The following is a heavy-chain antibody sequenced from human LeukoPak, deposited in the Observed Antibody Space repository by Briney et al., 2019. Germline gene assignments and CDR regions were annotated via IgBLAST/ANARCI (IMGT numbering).Heavy chain of an antibody. Sequence: GASVKVSCKASGYTFTGYYMHWVRQAPGQGLEWMGWINPNSGGTNYAQKFQGRVTMTRDTSISTAYMELSRLRSDDTAVYYCARVRGDIAAATYFQHWGQGTLVTVSS. CDR2: INPNSGGT. CDR3: ARVRGDIAAATYFQH. CDR1: GYTFTGYY. D-gene: IGHD6-13*01. J-gene: IGHJ1*01. V-gene: IGHV1-2*02.